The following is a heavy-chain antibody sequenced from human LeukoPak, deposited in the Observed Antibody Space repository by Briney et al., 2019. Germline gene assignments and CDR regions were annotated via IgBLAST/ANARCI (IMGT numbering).Heavy chain of an antibody. D-gene: IGHD3-10*01. Sequence: PSETLSLTCSVSGGSISSSSYYWAWIRQPPGNGLEWIGSIYYSGSTYYNPALKSRVTISVDTSKNQFSLKLSSVTAADTAVYYCARDDYYGSGSYPVGQGALVTVSS. V-gene: IGHV4-39*01. CDR1: GGSISSSSYY. J-gene: IGHJ5*02. CDR2: IYYSGST. CDR3: ARDDYYGSGSYP.